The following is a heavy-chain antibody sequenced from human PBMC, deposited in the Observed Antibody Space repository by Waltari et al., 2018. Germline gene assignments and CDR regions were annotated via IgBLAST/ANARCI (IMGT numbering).Heavy chain of an antibody. Sequence: QLQLQESGPGLVKPSETLSLSCNVSGDSLRSSHYYWGWIRQPPGKGLEWIGSFYKSGTTYYNPSLKSRVTISVDTSNNQFSLKLNSVTAADTAVYYCVRGYPDIVATISDYWGQGTLVIVSS. D-gene: IGHD5-12*01. J-gene: IGHJ4*02. CDR3: VRGYPDIVATISDY. V-gene: IGHV4-39*07. CDR2: FYKSGTT. CDR1: GDSLRSSHYY.